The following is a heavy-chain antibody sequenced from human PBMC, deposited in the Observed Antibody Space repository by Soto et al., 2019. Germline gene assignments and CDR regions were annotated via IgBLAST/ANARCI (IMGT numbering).Heavy chain of an antibody. CDR1: GGSMSSYY. V-gene: IGHV4-4*07. Sequence: SETLSLTCTVSGGSMSSYYWSWIRQPAGKXLEWIGRIYASGITNYKPSLKSRVTMSVDTSKNQFSLKLTSVTAADTAVYYCARNPYYYDSSGYYLGAFDIWGQGTMVTVSS. D-gene: IGHD3-22*01. J-gene: IGHJ3*02. CDR3: ARNPYYYDSSGYYLGAFDI. CDR2: IYASGIT.